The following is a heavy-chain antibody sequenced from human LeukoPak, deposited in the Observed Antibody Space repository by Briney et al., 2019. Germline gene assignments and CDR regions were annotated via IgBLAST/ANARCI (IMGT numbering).Heavy chain of an antibody. J-gene: IGHJ4*02. Sequence: GGSLRLSCATSGFTFSSYAMSWVRQAPGKGLEWVSAISDSGGIIDYADSVKGRFTISRDNSKNTLYLQMNSLRAEDTAVYYCAKDPPLYYWGQGTLVTVSS. CDR2: ISDSGGII. CDR3: AKDPPLYY. CDR1: GFTFSSYA. V-gene: IGHV3-23*01.